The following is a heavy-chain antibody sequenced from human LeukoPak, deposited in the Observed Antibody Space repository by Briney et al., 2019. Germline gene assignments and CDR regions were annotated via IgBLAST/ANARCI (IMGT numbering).Heavy chain of an antibody. J-gene: IGHJ3*02. V-gene: IGHV4-61*08. CDR2: IYYIRNT. CDR3: ARKVIGSIFGVVDDAFDI. CDR1: GASVGSAGYY. D-gene: IGHD3-3*01. Sequence: SETLSLTCTVSGASVGSAGYYWSWVRQPPGGGLEWIGYIYYIRNTNYNPSLKSRVTMSVDTSKNQVSLNLTSVTAADTAVYYCARKVIGSIFGVVDDAFDIWGQGTLVSVSS.